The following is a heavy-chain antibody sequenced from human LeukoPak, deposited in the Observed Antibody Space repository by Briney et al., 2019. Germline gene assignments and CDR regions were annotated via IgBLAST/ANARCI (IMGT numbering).Heavy chain of an antibody. V-gene: IGHV5-51*01. CDR1: GSSFTSYW. CDR2: ISPGDSDT. D-gene: IGHD3-3*01. CDR3: ARHANPLYDFWSGFGYMDV. Sequence: GASLKISYKGSGSSFTSYWIGWGRPMPGKVLEWMGIISPGDSDTRYSPSFQAQVTISADKSISTAYLQWSSLKASDTAMYYCARHANPLYDFWSGFGYMDVWGKGTTVTVSS. J-gene: IGHJ6*03.